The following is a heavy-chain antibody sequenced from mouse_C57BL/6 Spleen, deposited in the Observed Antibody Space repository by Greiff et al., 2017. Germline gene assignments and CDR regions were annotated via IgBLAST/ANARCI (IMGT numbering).Heavy chain of an antibody. CDR3: AREGGQPYAMDY. V-gene: IGHV1-52*01. J-gene: IGHJ4*01. Sequence: VQLQQPGAELVRPGSSVKLSCKASGYTFTSYWMHWVKQRPIQGLEWIGNIDPSDSETHYNQKFKDKATLTVDKSSSTAYMQLSSLTSEDSAVYDCAREGGQPYAMDYWGQGTSVTVSA. CDR1: GYTFTSYW. D-gene: IGHD3-3*01. CDR2: IDPSDSET.